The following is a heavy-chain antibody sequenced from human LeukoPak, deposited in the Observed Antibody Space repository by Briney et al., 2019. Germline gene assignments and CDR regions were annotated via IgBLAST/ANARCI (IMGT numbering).Heavy chain of an antibody. CDR3: ARSDSGSYLGVPAFDI. J-gene: IGHJ3*02. Sequence: LGRLCLTCTVSGGSLSSDYWSWVREPPGKGLEGIGDIYYSGSTNYNPSLKSRVTISVDTSKNQCSLKLSSVTAADTAVYYCARSDSGSYLGVPAFDIWGQGTMVTVSS. CDR1: GGSLSSDY. V-gene: IGHV4-59*08. CDR2: IYYSGST. D-gene: IGHD1-26*01.